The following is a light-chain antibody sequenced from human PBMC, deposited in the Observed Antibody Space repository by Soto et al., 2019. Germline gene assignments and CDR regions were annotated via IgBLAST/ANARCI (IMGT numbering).Light chain of an antibody. CDR1: SSDVGAYNF. CDR3: SAYTVSRTYV. Sequence: QSALTQPASVSGSPGQSITISCTGTSSDVGAYNFVSWHQQHPGKDPKLMIYNVYDRPSGNSYRFSGSKSGNTASLTISGLQGEDEADYYCSAYTVSRTYVFGTGTKLTVL. CDR2: NVY. V-gene: IGLV2-14*03. J-gene: IGLJ1*01.